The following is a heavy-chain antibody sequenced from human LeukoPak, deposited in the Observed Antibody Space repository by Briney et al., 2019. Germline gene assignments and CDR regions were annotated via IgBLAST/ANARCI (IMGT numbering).Heavy chain of an antibody. CDR2: IYYSGST. D-gene: IGHD5-24*01. Sequence: SETLSLTCTVSGGSISSRPYYWSWIRQPPGKGLEWIGYIYYSGSTNYNPSLKSRVTISVDTSKNQFSLKLSSVTAADTAVYYCARDREMATTGSWFDPWGQGTLVTVSS. CDR1: GGSISSRPYY. V-gene: IGHV4-61*01. J-gene: IGHJ5*02. CDR3: ARDREMATTGSWFDP.